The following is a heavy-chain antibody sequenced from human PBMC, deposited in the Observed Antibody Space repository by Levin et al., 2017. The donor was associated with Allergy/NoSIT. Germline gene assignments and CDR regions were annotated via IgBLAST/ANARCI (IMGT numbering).Heavy chain of an antibody. CDR1: GFTVSNHY. D-gene: IGHD4-17*01. Sequence: GESLKISCAASGFTVSNHYMSWVRQAPGKGLEWVSVIYSGGSTYYADSVKGRFTMSRDNFKNKLFLPMNSLRAEDMAVYYCVSGGSRVTSDYWGQGTLVTVSS. J-gene: IGHJ4*02. V-gene: IGHV3-53*01. CDR3: VSGGSRVTSDY. CDR2: IYSGGST.